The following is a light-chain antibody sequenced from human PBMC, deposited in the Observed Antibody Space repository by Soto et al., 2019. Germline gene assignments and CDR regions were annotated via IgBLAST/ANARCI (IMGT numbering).Light chain of an antibody. J-gene: IGKJ3*01. CDR1: QSVDND. Sequence: EIVMTQSPATLSVSPGDRATLSCRASQSVDNDLAWYQQKPGQPPRLLIYDASTRATGIPARFSGSQSGTEFTLTISSLLSEDFAVYYCQQRSNWPIFTFGPGTKVDIK. CDR3: QQRSNWPIFT. CDR2: DAS. V-gene: IGKV3D-15*01.